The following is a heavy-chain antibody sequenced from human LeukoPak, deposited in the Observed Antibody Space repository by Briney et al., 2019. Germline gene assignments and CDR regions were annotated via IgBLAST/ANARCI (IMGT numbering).Heavy chain of an antibody. D-gene: IGHD3-16*02. CDR2: IHPSTGNP. J-gene: IGHJ4*02. Sequence: ASVKVSCRASGYSFTNYAMNWVRQAPGQGLEWMGWIHPSTGNPTYAQGFTGRFVFSLDTSVSTTYLQISSLKAEDTAVYFCARAFQSLGGLSLPDYWGQGTLLTVSS. V-gene: IGHV7-4-1*02. CDR3: ARAFQSLGGLSLPDY. CDR1: GYSFTNYA.